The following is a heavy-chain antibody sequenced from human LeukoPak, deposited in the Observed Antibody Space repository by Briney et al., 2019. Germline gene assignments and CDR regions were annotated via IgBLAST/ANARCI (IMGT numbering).Heavy chain of an antibody. CDR3: AASPQHPLGQQLVPWFDP. Sequence: PSETLSLTCTVSGGSISSYYWSWIRQPPGKGLEWMGYIYYSGGTNYNPSLKSRVTISIDTSKNQFSLKLTSVTAADTAVYYCAASPQHPLGQQLVPWFDPWGQGTLVTVSS. CDR2: IYYSGGT. D-gene: IGHD6-13*01. CDR1: GGSISSYY. V-gene: IGHV4-59*01. J-gene: IGHJ5*02.